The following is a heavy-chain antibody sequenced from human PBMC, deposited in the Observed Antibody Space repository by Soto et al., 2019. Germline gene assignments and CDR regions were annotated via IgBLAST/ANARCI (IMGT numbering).Heavy chain of an antibody. CDR2: INAGNGNT. J-gene: IGHJ4*02. V-gene: IGHV1-3*01. Sequence: GASVKVSCKASGYTFTSYAMHWVRQAPGQRLEWMGWINAGNGNTKYSQKFQGRVTITRDTSASTAYMELNSLRYEDTAVYYCARGKGYCSDTSCPDFDYWGQGTLVTVPQ. CDR3: ARGKGYCSDTSCPDFDY. CDR1: GYTFTSYA. D-gene: IGHD2-15*01.